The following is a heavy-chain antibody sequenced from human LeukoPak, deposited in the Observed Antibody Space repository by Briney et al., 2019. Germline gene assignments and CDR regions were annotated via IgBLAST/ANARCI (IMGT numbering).Heavy chain of an antibody. CDR2: ISGSGGST. Sequence: GGSLRLSCAASGFTFSSYAMSWVRQAPGKGLEWVSAISGSGGSTYYADSVKGRFTISRDNRKSSLHLEMNSLRLEDTAFYYCAKEDFDYWGQGTLVTVSS. V-gene: IGHV3-23*01. CDR1: GFTFSSYA. J-gene: IGHJ4*02. CDR3: AKEDFDY.